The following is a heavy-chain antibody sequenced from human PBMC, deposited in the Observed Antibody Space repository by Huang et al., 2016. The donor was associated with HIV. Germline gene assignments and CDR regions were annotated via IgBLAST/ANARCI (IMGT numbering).Heavy chain of an antibody. J-gene: IGHJ5*02. CDR3: ARQGGYCTSISCYLSWFDP. Sequence: QLQLQESGPGLVKPSQNLSLTCTVFGGSVSSRNYSWAWIRQTPGKGLEWVGSIHHSGTAYYNRSLKSRVSMIVDKSKNQFSLEVTSATAADSAIYYCARQGGYCTSISCYLSWFDPWGQGTLVTVSS. CDR2: IHHSGTA. V-gene: IGHV4-39*01. D-gene: IGHD2-2*01. CDR1: GGSVSSRNYS.